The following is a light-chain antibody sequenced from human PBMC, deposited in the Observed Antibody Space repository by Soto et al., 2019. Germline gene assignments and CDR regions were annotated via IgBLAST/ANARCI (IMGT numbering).Light chain of an antibody. CDR2: DAS. V-gene: IGKV3-15*01. CDR1: QTVSSN. CDR3: QQYNNWPPWT. J-gene: IGKJ1*01. Sequence: EIVMTQSPAALSVSPGERATLTCKASQTVSSNLAWYQQKRGQAPRLLIYDASTRATGIPARFSGSGSGTDFTLTIISLQSEDFAVYFCQQYNNWPPWTFGQGTKVETK.